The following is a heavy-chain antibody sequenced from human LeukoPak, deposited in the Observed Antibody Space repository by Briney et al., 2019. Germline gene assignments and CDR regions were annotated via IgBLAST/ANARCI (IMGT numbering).Heavy chain of an antibody. CDR1: GFAFSNYW. V-gene: IGHV3-7*01. Sequence: PGGYLRLSCAASGFAFSNYWMNWVRQAPGKGLEWVANIKQDGSETYYVDSVKGRFTISRDNAKNSLYLQMNSLRAEDTALYYCGSTNSFSYWGQGTLVTVSS. D-gene: IGHD2-2*01. CDR2: IKQDGSET. J-gene: IGHJ4*02. CDR3: GSTNSFSY.